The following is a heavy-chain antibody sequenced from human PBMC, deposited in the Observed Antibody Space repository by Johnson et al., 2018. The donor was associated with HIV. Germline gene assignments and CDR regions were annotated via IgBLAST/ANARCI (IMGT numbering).Heavy chain of an antibody. CDR3: ARAYSYGAFDI. D-gene: IGHD5-18*01. V-gene: IGHV3-66*01. J-gene: IGHJ3*02. CDR1: GFTVSSNY. Sequence: MLLVESGGGLVQPGGSLRLSCAASGFTVSSNYMSWVRQAPGKGLEWVSVFYSGGFTYYADSVKGRFTISRDNSKNTLYLQMNSLRADDTAVYYCARAYSYGAFDIWGQGTMVTVSS. CDR2: FYSGGFT.